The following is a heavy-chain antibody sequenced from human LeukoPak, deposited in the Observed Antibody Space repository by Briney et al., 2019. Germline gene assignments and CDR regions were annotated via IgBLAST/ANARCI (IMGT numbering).Heavy chain of an antibody. Sequence: SETLSLTCTVSGGSISSSSYYWGWIRQPPGKGLEWIGSIYYSGSTYYNPSLKSRVTISVDTSKNQFSLKLSSVTAADTAVYYCAREGYMTTVTAWGQGTLVTVSS. CDR1: GGSISSSSYY. V-gene: IGHV4-39*07. CDR2: IYYSGST. CDR3: AREGYMTTVTA. D-gene: IGHD4-17*01. J-gene: IGHJ4*02.